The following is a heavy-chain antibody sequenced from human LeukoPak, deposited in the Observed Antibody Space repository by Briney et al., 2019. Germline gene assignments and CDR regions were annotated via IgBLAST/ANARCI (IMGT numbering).Heavy chain of an antibody. CDR1: GFTFSTYG. Sequence: GSLRLSCAASGFTFSTYGMHWVRQAPGKGLEWVALISNDGSNKYYGDSVKGRFTISRGNSKNTLYLQMNSLRAEDTAVYYCAKDGSGSYDMDVWGQGTTVTVSS. J-gene: IGHJ6*02. CDR2: ISNDGSNK. D-gene: IGHD3-10*01. CDR3: AKDGSGSYDMDV. V-gene: IGHV3-30*18.